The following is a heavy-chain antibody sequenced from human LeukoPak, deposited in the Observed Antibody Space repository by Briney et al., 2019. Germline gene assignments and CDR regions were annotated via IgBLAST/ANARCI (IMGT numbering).Heavy chain of an antibody. V-gene: IGHV3-11*04. CDR1: GFTFSDYY. J-gene: IGHJ4*02. D-gene: IGHD2-2*01. CDR3: ARDLPMSGYCSSTSCYLDY. CDR2: ISSSGSTI. Sequence: GGSLRLSCAASGFTFSDYYMSWIRQAPGKGLEWVSYISSSGSTIYYADSVKGRFTISRDNAKNSLYLQMNSLRAEDTAVYYCARDLPMSGYCSSTSCYLDYWGQGTPVTVSS.